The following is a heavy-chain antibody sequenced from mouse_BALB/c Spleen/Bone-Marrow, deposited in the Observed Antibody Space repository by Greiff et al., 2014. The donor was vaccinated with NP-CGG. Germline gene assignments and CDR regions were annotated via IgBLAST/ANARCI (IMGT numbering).Heavy chain of an antibody. J-gene: IGHJ4*01. CDR3: ARSLYPRAMDY. CDR2: ISNKANGYTT. D-gene: IGHD2-1*01. CDR1: GFTFTDYY. V-gene: IGHV7-3*02. Sequence: EVKLQESGGGLVQPGGSLRLSCATSGFTFTDYYMSWVRQPPGKALEWLGFISNKANGYTTEYSASVKGRFTISRDNSQSILYLQMNPLRAEDSATYYCARSLYPRAMDYWGQGTSVTVSS.